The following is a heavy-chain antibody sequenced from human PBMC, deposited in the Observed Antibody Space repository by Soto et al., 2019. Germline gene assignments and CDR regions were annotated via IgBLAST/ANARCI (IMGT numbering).Heavy chain of an antibody. Sequence: SAALSLTRTVSGGSISSYYWSVSRQPAGKGLEWIGRIYTSGSTNYNPSLKSRVTMSVDTSKNQFSLKLSSVTAADTAVYYCARLNYDGWSGYPRGVPFVAWVNGTLATVPP. CDR3: ARLNYDGWSGYPRGVPFVA. CDR2: IYTSGST. CDR1: GGSISSYY. D-gene: IGHD3-3*01. J-gene: IGHJ4*03. V-gene: IGHV4-4*07.